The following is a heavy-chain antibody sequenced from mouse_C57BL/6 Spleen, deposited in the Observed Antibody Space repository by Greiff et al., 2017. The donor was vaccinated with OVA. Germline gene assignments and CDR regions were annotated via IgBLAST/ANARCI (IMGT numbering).Heavy chain of an antibody. V-gene: IGHV1-81*01. CDR2: IYPRSGNT. Sequence: VKLMESGAELARPGASVKLSCKASGYTFTSYGISWVKQRTGQGLEWIGEIYPRSGNTYYNEKFKGKATLTADKSSSTAYMELRSLTSEDSAVYFCARRGGNSWFAYWGQGTLVTVSA. CDR1: GYTFTSYG. D-gene: IGHD2-1*01. J-gene: IGHJ3*01. CDR3: ARRGGNSWFAY.